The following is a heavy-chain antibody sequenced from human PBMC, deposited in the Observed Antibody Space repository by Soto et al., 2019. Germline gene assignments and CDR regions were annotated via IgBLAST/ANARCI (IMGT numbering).Heavy chain of an antibody. Sequence: QITLKESGPTLVKPTQTLTLTCTFSGFSLSTSGVGVGWIRQPPGKALEWLALIYWDDDKRYSPSLKSRLTITKDTSKNQVVLTMTNMDPVDTATYYCAHTRKSFNYGDYEGGFDYWGQGTLVTVSS. J-gene: IGHJ4*02. V-gene: IGHV2-5*02. D-gene: IGHD4-17*01. CDR1: GFSLSTSGVG. CDR3: AHTRKSFNYGDYEGGFDY. CDR2: IYWDDDK.